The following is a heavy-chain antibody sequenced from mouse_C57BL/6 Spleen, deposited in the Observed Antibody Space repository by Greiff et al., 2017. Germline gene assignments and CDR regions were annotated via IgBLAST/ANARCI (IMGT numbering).Heavy chain of an antibody. CDR3: ATPDGNAFDY. J-gene: IGHJ2*01. CDR1: GFNIKDYY. CDR2: IDPEDGET. V-gene: IGHV14-2*01. Sequence: EVQLQQSGAELVKPGASVKLSCTASGFNIKDYYMHWVKQRTEQGLEWIGRIDPEDGETKYAQKFQGKATITADTSSNTAYLQLSSLTSEDTAVYYCATPDGNAFDYWGQGTTLTVSS. D-gene: IGHD2-1*01.